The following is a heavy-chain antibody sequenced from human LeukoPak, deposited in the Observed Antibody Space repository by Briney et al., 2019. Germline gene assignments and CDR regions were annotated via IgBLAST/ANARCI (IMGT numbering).Heavy chain of an antibody. CDR3: ARDPRNVELAP. D-gene: IGHD5-24*01. CDR2: ISSDGTYT. CDR1: GFTFSSHL. Sequence: GGSQRLSYAASGFTFSSHLMHWVRQAPGKGLVWVSRISSDGTYTNYADSVRGRFTISRDNAKNTLYLQMNSLRVEDTAVYYCARDPRNVELAPWGQGTLVTVSS. J-gene: IGHJ5*02. V-gene: IGHV3-74*01.